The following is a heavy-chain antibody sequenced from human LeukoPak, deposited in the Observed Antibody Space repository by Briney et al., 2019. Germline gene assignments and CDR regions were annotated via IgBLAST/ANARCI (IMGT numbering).Heavy chain of an antibody. Sequence: GGSLRLSCAASGFTFSSYEMNWVRQAPGKGLEWVSYISNGGLSIYYADSVKGRFTISRDNAKNSLYLQMNSLRAEDTAVYYCGRVPRTTHAFDVWGQGTMVTVSS. CDR2: ISNGGLSI. D-gene: IGHD1-1*01. CDR3: GRVPRTTHAFDV. V-gene: IGHV3-48*03. J-gene: IGHJ3*01. CDR1: GFTFSSYE.